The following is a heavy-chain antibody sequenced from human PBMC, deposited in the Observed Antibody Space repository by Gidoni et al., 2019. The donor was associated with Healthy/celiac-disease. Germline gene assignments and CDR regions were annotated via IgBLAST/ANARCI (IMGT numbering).Heavy chain of an antibody. CDR2: INPNSGGT. J-gene: IGHJ4*02. CDR3: ARVRTGTAVFDY. CDR1: GDTFTGYY. Sequence: QVQLVQSGAEVKKPGASVKVSCKASGDTFTGYYLHWVRQAPGQGREWMGWINPNSGGTNDAQKFQGWVTMTRDTAMTTAYMELSRLRSDDTAVYYCARVRTGTAVFDYWGQGTLVTVSS. V-gene: IGHV1-2*04. D-gene: IGHD1-1*01.